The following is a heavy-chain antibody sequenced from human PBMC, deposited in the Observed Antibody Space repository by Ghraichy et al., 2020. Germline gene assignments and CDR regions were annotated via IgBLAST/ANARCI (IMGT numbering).Heavy chain of an antibody. D-gene: IGHD2-15*01. CDR2: INHSGST. CDR3: ARGDCSGGSCYWDY. J-gene: IGHJ4*02. V-gene: IGHV4-34*01. Sequence: SETLSLTCAVYGGSFSGYYWSWIRQPPGKGLEWIGEINHSGSTNYNPSLKSRVTISVDTSKNQFSLKLSSVTAADTAVYYCARGDCSGGSCYWDYWGQGTLVTVSS. CDR1: GGSFSGYY.